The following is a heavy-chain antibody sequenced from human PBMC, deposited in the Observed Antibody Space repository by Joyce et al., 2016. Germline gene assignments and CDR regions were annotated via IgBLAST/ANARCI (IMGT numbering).Heavy chain of an antibody. V-gene: IGHV1-46*01. CDR2: VNPSSGSI. D-gene: IGHD1-1*01. Sequence: QVQLVQSGAEVKKPGASVKVSCKASGYTFTSYYIHWVRQAPGQGLGWMGTVNPSSGSISYAQKFQGRVTMTRDTSTSTVYMELSSLRSEDTAVYYCARRDWNDQVNAYWGQGTLVTVSS. J-gene: IGHJ4*02. CDR3: ARRDWNDQVNAY. CDR1: GYTFTSYY.